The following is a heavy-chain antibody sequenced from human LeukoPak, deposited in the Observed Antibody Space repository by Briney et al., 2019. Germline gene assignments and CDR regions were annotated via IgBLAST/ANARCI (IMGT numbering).Heavy chain of an antibody. J-gene: IGHJ6*03. CDR1: GYTFTSYD. CDR3: ARGLTGLPYYYYYMDV. V-gene: IGHV1-8*03. CDR2: MNPNSGNT. Sequence: ASVKVSCKASGYTFTSYDINWVRQATGQGLEWMGWMNPNSGNTGYAQKFQGRVTITRNTSISTAYMELSSLRSEDTAVYYCARGLTGLPYYYYYMDVWGKGTTVTVSS. D-gene: IGHD1-14*01.